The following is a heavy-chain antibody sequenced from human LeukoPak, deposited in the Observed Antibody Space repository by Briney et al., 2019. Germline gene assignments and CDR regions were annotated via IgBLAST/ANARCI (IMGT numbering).Heavy chain of an antibody. D-gene: IGHD3-10*01. CDR3: ARVGSYSDWFDP. CDR1: NGSIRGYY. Sequence: PSETLSLTCTISNGSIRGYYWSWIRQPPGKGLEWIGYIYYSGAARYNPSLKSRVTISGDTSKNQFSLNLSSVTAADTAVYYCARVGSYSDWFDPWGREPWSPSPQ. J-gene: IGHJ5*02. V-gene: IGHV4-59*01. CDR2: IYYSGAA.